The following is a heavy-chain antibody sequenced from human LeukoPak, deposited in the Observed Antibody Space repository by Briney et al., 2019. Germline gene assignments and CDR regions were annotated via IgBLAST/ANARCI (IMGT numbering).Heavy chain of an antibody. V-gene: IGHV3-7*01. CDR1: GFTFKYFW. Sequence: GGSLRLSCAASGFTFKYFWMSWVRQAPGKGLEGVAQIKEEGTEEYYVDSVKGRFTISRDDAKSSLYLQMTSLTVEDTALYYCVRAGWELDYWGQGTLVTVSS. CDR3: VRAGWELDY. D-gene: IGHD1-26*01. J-gene: IGHJ4*02. CDR2: IKEEGTEE.